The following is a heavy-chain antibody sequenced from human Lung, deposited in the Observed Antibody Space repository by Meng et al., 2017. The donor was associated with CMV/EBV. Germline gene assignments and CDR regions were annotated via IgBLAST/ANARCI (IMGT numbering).Heavy chain of an antibody. Sequence: SCAASGFSFNTYTLNWVRQAPGKGLEWVSSVSDGGDYVYYADSVKGRFTISRDNARNSLFLQMNSLRAEDTAVYYCARDLGYCSRTSCYMFYFDYXGQGXLVTVSS. D-gene: IGHD2-2*02. CDR1: GFSFNTYT. V-gene: IGHV3-21*01. CDR3: ARDLGYCSRTSCYMFYFDY. CDR2: VSDGGDYV. J-gene: IGHJ4*02.